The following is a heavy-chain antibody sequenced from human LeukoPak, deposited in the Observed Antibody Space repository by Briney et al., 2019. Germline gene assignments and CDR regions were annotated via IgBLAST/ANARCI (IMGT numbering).Heavy chain of an antibody. CDR3: TTELSVVPA. Sequence: GGSLRLSCAASGFTFSNAWMSWVRQAPGKGLEWVGRIKGKTDGGTTDYAAPVKGRFTISRDDSKNTLYLQMNSLKTEDTAVYYCTTELSVVPALGQGTLVTVSS. CDR2: IKGKTDGGTT. J-gene: IGHJ5*02. D-gene: IGHD2-2*01. CDR1: GFTFSNAW. V-gene: IGHV3-15*01.